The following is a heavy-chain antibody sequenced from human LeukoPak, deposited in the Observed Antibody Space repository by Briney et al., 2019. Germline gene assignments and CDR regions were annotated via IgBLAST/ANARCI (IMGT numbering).Heavy chain of an antibody. D-gene: IGHD1-26*01. V-gene: IGHV4-34*01. CDR2: IYSSGST. CDR1: GGSFSGYY. J-gene: IGHJ4*02. Sequence: SETLSLTCAVYGGSFSGYYWSWIRQPPGKGLEWIGSIYSSGSTYYNASLQSRVTISIETSKNQISLRLNSVTAADTAMYYCAKSGGYGLIDYWGQGTLVTVSS. CDR3: AKSGGYGLIDY.